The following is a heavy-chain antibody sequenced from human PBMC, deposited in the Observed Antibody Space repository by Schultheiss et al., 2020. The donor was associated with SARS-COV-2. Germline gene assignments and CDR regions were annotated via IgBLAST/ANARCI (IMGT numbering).Heavy chain of an antibody. CDR3: ARGYYDSSGYYPLGAVYYYYMDG. CDR1: GGSISSSSYY. Sequence: SETLSLTCTVSGGSISSSSYYWGWIRQPPGKGLEWIGYIYNSGSTYYNPSLKSLVTISVDTSKNQFSLKLSSVTAADTAVYYCARGYYDSSGYYPLGAVYYYYMDGWGKGTTVTVSS. CDR2: IYNSGST. D-gene: IGHD3-22*01. V-gene: IGHV4-39*07. J-gene: IGHJ6*03.